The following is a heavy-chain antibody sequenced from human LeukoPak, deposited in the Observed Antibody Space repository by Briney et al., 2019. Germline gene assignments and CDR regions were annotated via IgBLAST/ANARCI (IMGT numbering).Heavy chain of an antibody. CDR2: IRSNSDGGTI. J-gene: IGHJ5*02. CDR3: ATDFYDST. CDR1: GFMFRNYW. Sequence: GGSLRLSCAASGFMFRNYWMNWFRQAPGKGLEWVGRIRSNSDGGTIDYAAPVKGRFTLSRDDSKTTLYLQMNSLQTEDTAVYYCATDFYDSTWGQGTLVTVSS. D-gene: IGHD3-22*01. V-gene: IGHV3-15*07.